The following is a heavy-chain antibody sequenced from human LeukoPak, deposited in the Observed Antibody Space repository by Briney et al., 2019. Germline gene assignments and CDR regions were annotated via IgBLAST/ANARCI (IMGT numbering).Heavy chain of an antibody. CDR1: GGTFSSYA. D-gene: IGHD5-24*01. Sequence: ASVKVSCKASGGTFSSYAISWVRQAPGQGLEWMGGIIPIFGTANYAQKFQGRVTMTRDTSTSTVYMELSSLRSEDTAVYYCARPGLRDGYNYGFDYWGQGTLVTVSS. CDR2: IIPIFGTA. CDR3: ARPGLRDGYNYGFDY. V-gene: IGHV1-69*05. J-gene: IGHJ4*02.